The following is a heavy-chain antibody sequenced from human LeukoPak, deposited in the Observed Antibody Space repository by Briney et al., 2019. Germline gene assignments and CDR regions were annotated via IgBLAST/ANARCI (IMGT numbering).Heavy chain of an antibody. Sequence: GGSLRLSCTASGFTFSSLAMTWVRQAPGKGLEWVSTIRSNGDTTYNADSVKGRFTISRDNSKNTLYLQMSSLRDEDTAVYYCARVAEIQLWLRSAFDYWGQGTLVTVSS. V-gene: IGHV3-23*01. CDR3: ARVAEIQLWLRSAFDY. CDR2: IRSNGDTT. CDR1: GFTFSSLA. D-gene: IGHD5-18*01. J-gene: IGHJ4*02.